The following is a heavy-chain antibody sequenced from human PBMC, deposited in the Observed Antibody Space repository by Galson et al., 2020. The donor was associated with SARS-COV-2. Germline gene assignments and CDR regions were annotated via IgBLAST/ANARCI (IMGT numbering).Heavy chain of an antibody. CDR3: ASLWFGVSNWFDP. D-gene: IGHD3-10*01. CDR2: ISSSGSTL. CDR1: GFTFSDYY. Sequence: GESLKISCAASGFTFSDYYMSWIRQAPGKGLEWVSYISSSGSTLYYADSVKGRFTISRDNAKNSLYLQMNSLRAEDTAVYYCASLWFGVSNWFDPWGQGTLVTVSS. J-gene: IGHJ5*02. V-gene: IGHV3-11*01.